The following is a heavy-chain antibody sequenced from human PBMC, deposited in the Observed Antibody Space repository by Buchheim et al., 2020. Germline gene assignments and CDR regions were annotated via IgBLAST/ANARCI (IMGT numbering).Heavy chain of an antibody. V-gene: IGHV3-30*18. J-gene: IGHJ4*02. CDR2: ITYDGRKT. Sequence: QVQLVESGGGVVQPGGSLGLSCAASGFTFTRSAMHWVRQAPGKGLEWVAVITYDGRKTYYADSLQGRFTISRDNSKNTVFLQMHSLTIDDTAMYYCVKEIEPVAGFDYWGQGTL. D-gene: IGHD6-19*01. CDR1: GFTFTRSA. CDR3: VKEIEPVAGFDY.